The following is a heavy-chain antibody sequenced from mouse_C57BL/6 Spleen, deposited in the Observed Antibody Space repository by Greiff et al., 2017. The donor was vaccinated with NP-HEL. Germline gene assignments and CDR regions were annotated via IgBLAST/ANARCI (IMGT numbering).Heavy chain of an antibody. CDR3: TLSGYFDY. D-gene: IGHD3-2*02. Sequence: DVQLQESGAELVRPGASVKLSCTASGFNIKDDYMPWVKQRPEQGLEWIGWIDPENGDTEYASKFQGTATITADTSSNTAYLQLSSLTSEDTAVYYCTLSGYFDYWGQGTTLTVSS. CDR2: IDPENGDT. V-gene: IGHV14-4*01. J-gene: IGHJ2*01. CDR1: GFNIKDDY.